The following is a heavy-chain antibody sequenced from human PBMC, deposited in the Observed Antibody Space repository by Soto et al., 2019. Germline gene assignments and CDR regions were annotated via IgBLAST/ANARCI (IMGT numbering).Heavy chain of an antibody. D-gene: IGHD3-10*01. CDR1: GFTFRNHA. CDR3: ARDAYYGSGSFDY. Sequence: GGSLRLSCAASGFTFRNHAMHRVRQAPGKGLEWVALIWYDGSSKYYADSVKGRFTISRDNSKNTLYLEMNSLRAEDTAIYYCARDAYYGSGSFDYWGQGTLVTVSS. CDR2: IWYDGSSK. J-gene: IGHJ4*02. V-gene: IGHV3-33*01.